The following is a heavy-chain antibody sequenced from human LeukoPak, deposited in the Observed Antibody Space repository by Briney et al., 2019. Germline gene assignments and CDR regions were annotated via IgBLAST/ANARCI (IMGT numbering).Heavy chain of an antibody. V-gene: IGHV3-66*01. Sequence: GGSLRLSCAASGLTVSSNYMSWVRQAPGKGLEWVSVIYSGGSTYYADSVKGRFTISRDNSKNTLYLQMNSLRAEDTAVYYCAGYSGSLPYRAFDIWGQGTMVTVSS. CDR3: AGYSGSLPYRAFDI. CDR1: GLTVSSNY. CDR2: IYSGGST. D-gene: IGHD1-26*01. J-gene: IGHJ3*02.